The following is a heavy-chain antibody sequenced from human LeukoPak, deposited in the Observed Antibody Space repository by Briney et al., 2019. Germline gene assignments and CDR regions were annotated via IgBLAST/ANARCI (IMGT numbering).Heavy chain of an antibody. V-gene: IGHV1-46*01. CDR1: GYTFTSYY. J-gene: IGHJ4*02. D-gene: IGHD3-22*01. CDR2: INPSGGST. CDR3: ARTDYYDSSGYYDQAYYFDY. Sequence: ASVKVSCKASGYTFTSYYMHWVRQAPGQGLEWMGIINPSGGSTSYAQKFQGRVTMTRDTSTSTVYMELSRLRSEDTAVYYCARTDYYDSSGYYDQAYYFDYWGQGTLVTVSS.